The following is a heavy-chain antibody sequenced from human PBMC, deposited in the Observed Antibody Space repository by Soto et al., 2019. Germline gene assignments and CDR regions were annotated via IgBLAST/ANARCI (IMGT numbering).Heavy chain of an antibody. CDR2: ISSSSSYI. D-gene: IGHD6-19*01. Sequence: GVSLRLSCAASGFTFSSYSMNWVRQAPGKGLEWVSSISSSSSYIYYADSVKGRFTISRDNAKNSLYLQMNSLRAEDTAVYYCARDSPYSSGWDYWGQGTPVTVSS. CDR3: ARDSPYSSGWDY. V-gene: IGHV3-21*01. CDR1: GFTFSSYS. J-gene: IGHJ4*02.